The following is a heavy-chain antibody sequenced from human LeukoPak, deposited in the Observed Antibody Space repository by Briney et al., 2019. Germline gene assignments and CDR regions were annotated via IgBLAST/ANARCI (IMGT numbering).Heavy chain of an antibody. Sequence: PSETLSLTCTVSGDSISSGGYYWRWIRQHPGKGLEWIGYIYHSGDTYYSPSLKSRTTISVDTSKNHFSLKMTSVSAADTAVYYCARERVSYFDNWGQGTLVTVSS. CDR2: IYHSGDT. CDR3: ARERVSYFDN. V-gene: IGHV4-31*03. J-gene: IGHJ4*02. CDR1: GDSISSGGYY.